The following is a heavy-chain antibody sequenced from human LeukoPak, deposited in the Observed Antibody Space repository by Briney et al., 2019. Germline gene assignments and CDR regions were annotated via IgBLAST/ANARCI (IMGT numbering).Heavy chain of an antibody. Sequence: AAVKVSCKTSGYSFTSYYIHWVRQAPGQGREWMGWINPSSAGTEYAQKFQGRVTMTGDTSNSTAYMELSRLRSDDTAVYYCARDRGSSWYVDYWGQGTLVTV. CDR3: ARDRGSSWYVDY. CDR2: INPSSAGT. J-gene: IGHJ4*02. D-gene: IGHD6-13*01. V-gene: IGHV1-2*02. CDR1: GYSFTSYY.